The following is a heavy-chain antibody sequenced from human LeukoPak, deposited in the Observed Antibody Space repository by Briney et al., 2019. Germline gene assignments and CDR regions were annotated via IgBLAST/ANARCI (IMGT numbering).Heavy chain of an antibody. V-gene: IGHV3-23*01. CDR1: GFTFSSYA. CDR2: ISGSGGST. Sequence: PGGSLRLSCAASGFTFSSYAMSWVRQAPGKGLEWVSAISGSGGSTYYADSVKGRFTTSRDNSKNTLYLQMNSLRAEDTAVYYCAKDGYYGDYLFDYWGQGTLVTVSS. CDR3: AKDGYYGDYLFDY. J-gene: IGHJ4*02. D-gene: IGHD4-17*01.